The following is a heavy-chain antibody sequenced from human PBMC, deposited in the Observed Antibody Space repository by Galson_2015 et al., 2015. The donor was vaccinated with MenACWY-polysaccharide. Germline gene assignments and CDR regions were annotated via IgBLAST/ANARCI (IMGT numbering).Heavy chain of an antibody. V-gene: IGHV3-21*01. CDR2: ISSSGVYV. Sequence: SLRLSCAASGFTFSTFSMNWVRQAPGKGLEWVSSISSSGVYVYYLDSVKGRFTTSRDNAKNSLYLEMNSLRAVDTAVYYCARIEAATKHYWGQGTLVIVSS. D-gene: IGHD2-15*01. CDR3: ARIEAATKHY. J-gene: IGHJ4*02. CDR1: GFTFSTFS.